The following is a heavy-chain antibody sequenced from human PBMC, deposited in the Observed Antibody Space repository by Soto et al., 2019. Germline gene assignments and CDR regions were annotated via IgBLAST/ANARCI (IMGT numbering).Heavy chain of an antibody. CDR2: ISYDGSNK. V-gene: IGHV3-30-3*01. Sequence: QVQLVESGGGVVQPGRSLRLYCADSGFTFSSYAMHWVRQAPGKGLEWVAVISYDGSNKYYADSVKGRFTISRDNSKNTLYLQMNSLRAEDTAVYYCASEEYSSGWFLDYWGQGTLVTVSS. CDR3: ASEEYSSGWFLDY. J-gene: IGHJ4*02. D-gene: IGHD6-19*01. CDR1: GFTFSSYA.